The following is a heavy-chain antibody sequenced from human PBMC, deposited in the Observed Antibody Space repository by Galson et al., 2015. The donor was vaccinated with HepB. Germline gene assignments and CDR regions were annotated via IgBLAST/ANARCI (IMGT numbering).Heavy chain of an antibody. CDR2: ISSSGSAK. CDR3: ARVGRISGYDFEY. Sequence: SLRLSCAASGFTFSDYYMTWIRQPPGKGLEWVSYISSSGSAKYYADSVKGRFTISRDNAKKSLYLQMNSLRAEDTAVYYCARVGRISGYDFEYWGQGTLVTVSS. V-gene: IGHV3-11*01. D-gene: IGHD5-12*01. CDR1: GFTFSDYY. J-gene: IGHJ4*02.